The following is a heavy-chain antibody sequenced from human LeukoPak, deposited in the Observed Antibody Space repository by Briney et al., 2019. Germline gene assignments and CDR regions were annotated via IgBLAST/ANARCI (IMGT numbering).Heavy chain of an antibody. V-gene: IGHV4-34*01. CDR2: INHSGST. D-gene: IGHD3-3*01. Sequence: PSETLSLTCAVYGGSFSGYYWSWIRQPPGKGLEWIGEINHSGSTNYNPSLKSRVTISVDTSQNQFSLKLSSVTAADTAVYYCARDEAIFGAGYYYGMDVWGQGTTVTVSS. CDR3: ARDEAIFGAGYYYGMDV. CDR1: GGSFSGYY. J-gene: IGHJ6*02.